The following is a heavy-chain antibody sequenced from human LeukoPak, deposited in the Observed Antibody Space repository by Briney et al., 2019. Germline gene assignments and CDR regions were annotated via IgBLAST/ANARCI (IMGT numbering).Heavy chain of an antibody. CDR2: IFSGGST. J-gene: IGHJ6*02. V-gene: IGHV3-66*04. Sequence: GGSLRLSCAASGFTVSNNYMTWVRQAPGKGLEWVSVIFSGGSTYYADSVKGRFTISRDNSKNTLYLQMNSLRVDDTAVYYCARHHYYGMDVWGQGTTVTVSS. CDR3: ARHHYYGMDV. CDR1: GFTVSNNY.